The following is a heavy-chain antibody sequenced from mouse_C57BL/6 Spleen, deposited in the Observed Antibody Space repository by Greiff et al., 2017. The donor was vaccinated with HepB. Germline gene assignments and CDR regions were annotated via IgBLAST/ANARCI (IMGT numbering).Heavy chain of an antibody. V-gene: IGHV1-72*01. D-gene: IGHD1-1*01. CDR3: ARSYYGSSYGYAMDY. Sequence: VKLQQPGAELVKPGASVKLSCKASGYTFTSYWMHWVKQRPGRGLEWIGRIDPNSGGTKYNEKFKSKATLTVDKPSSTAYMQLSRLTSEDSAVYYCARSYYGSSYGYAMDYWGQGTSVTVSS. J-gene: IGHJ4*01. CDR1: GYTFTSYW. CDR2: IDPNSGGT.